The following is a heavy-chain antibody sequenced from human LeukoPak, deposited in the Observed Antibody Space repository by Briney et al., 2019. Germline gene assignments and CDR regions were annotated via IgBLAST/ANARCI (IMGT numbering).Heavy chain of an antibody. V-gene: IGHV4-59*05. CDR1: GGSISSYY. Sequence: SETPSLTCTVSGGSISSYYWSWIRQPPGKGLEWIGSIYYSGSTYYNPSLKSRVTISVDTSKNQFSLKLSSVTAADTAVYYCTGLYQPLSLDYYYMDVWGKGTTVTVSS. CDR2: IYYSGST. J-gene: IGHJ6*03. CDR3: TGLYQPLSLDYYYMDV. D-gene: IGHD2-2*01.